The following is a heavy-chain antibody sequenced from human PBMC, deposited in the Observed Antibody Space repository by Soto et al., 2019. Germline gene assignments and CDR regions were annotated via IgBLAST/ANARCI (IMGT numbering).Heavy chain of an antibody. D-gene: IGHD2-15*01. CDR2: IYHSGST. V-gene: IGHV4-30-2*01. J-gene: IGHJ4*02. CDR1: GGSISSGGYS. Sequence: QLQLQESGSRLVKPSQTLSLTCAVSGGSISSGGYSWSWIRQPPGKGLEWIGYIYHSGSTYYNPSLKSRVTISVDRSKNQFSLKLSSVTAADTAVYYCARGCSGGSCYTGFDYWGQGTLVTVSS. CDR3: ARGCSGGSCYTGFDY.